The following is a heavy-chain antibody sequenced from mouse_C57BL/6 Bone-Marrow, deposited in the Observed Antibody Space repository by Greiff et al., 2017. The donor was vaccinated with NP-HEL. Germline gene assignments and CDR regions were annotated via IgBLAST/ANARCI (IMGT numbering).Heavy chain of an antibody. CDR1: GYTFTSYW. V-gene: IGHV1-52*01. D-gene: IGHD2-1*01. CDR2: IDPSDSET. CDR3: ASQYGNFYAMDY. J-gene: IGHJ4*01. Sequence: QVQLKQPGAELVRPGSSVKLSCKASGYTFTSYWMHWVKQRPIQGLEWIGNIDPSDSETHYNQKFKDKATLTVDKSSSTAYMQLSSLTSEVTAVYYCASQYGNFYAMDYWGQGTSVTVSS.